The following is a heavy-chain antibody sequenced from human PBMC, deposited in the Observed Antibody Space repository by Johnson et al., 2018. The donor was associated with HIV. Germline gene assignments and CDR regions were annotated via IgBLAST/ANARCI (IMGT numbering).Heavy chain of an antibody. Sequence: VQLVESGGGLVKPGGSLRLSCAASGFSFGDYYMSWIRQSPGKGLEWVSGTTWNGGNTGYVDSVKGRFIISRDNAKNSLYLQMNSLRAEDTAVYYCAKCRGLGARGAFDIWGQGTMVTVSS. D-gene: IGHD5-12*01. J-gene: IGHJ3*02. CDR1: GFSFGDYY. V-gene: IGHV3-20*04. CDR3: AKCRGLGARGAFDI. CDR2: TTWNGGNT.